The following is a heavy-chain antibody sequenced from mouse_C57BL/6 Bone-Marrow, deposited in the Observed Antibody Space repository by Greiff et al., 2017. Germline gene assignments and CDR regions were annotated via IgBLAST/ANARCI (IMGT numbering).Heavy chain of an antibody. J-gene: IGHJ2*01. CDR1: GYTFTDYY. Sequence: VQLKQSGPVLVKPGASVKMSCKASGYTFTDYYMNWVKQSHGKSLEWIGVINPYNGGTSYNQKFKGKATLTVDTSSSTAYMELNSLTSEDSAVYYCATSYDSNYDYFDYWGQGTTLTVSS. D-gene: IGHD2-5*01. V-gene: IGHV1-19*01. CDR2: INPYNGGT. CDR3: ATSYDSNYDYFDY.